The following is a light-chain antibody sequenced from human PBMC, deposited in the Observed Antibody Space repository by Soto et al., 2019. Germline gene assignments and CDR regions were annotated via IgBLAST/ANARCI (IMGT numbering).Light chain of an antibody. Sequence: EIVLTQSPGTLSLSPGERATLSCRASQSVSSCYLAWYQQKPGQSPRLLIFSASSRATGIPDRFSGSGFGTADTLTSSRLELEIFALHYYHQYGSSRRSYTCGQGTKVEIK. J-gene: IGKJ1*01. CDR1: QSVSSCY. CDR2: SAS. V-gene: IGKV3-20*01. CDR3: HQYGSSRRSYT.